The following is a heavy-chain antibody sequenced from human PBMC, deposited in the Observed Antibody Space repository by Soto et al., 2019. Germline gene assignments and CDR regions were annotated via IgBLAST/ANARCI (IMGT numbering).Heavy chain of an antibody. CDR3: ARDRTISAYRSSGALGL. CDR2: IYSGGTT. CDR1: GFTVSSHY. V-gene: IGHV3-66*01. J-gene: IGHJ4*02. Sequence: EVQLVESGGTLVQPGGSLRLSCAASGFTVSSHYMHWVRRALGKGLEWVSVIYSGGTTYYAGSVRGRFTISRDNSKNTLYLQMKSPTAEDTAVYFCARDRTISAYRSSGALGLWGQGTLVTVSS. D-gene: IGHD6-6*01.